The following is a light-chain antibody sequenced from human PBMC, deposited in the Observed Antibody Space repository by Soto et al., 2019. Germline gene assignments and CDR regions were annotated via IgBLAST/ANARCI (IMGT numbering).Light chain of an antibody. CDR1: QTISSW. V-gene: IGKV1-5*01. CDR3: QQYNTFWT. CDR2: DVS. Sequence: DLQMTHSPSTLTTSVGDRVTITCRASQTISSWLAWYQQKPGKAPKLLIYDVSTLGSGVPSRFSGSGSGTDFTLTISSLKADDFATYYCQQYNTFWTFGQGTRLEIK. J-gene: IGKJ5*01.